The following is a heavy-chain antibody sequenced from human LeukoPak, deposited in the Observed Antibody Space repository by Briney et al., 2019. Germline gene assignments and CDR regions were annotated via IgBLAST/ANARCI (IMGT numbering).Heavy chain of an antibody. CDR2: ISAYNGNT. Sequence: AASVKVSCKASGYTFTSYGISRVRQAPGQGLEWMGWISAYNGNTNYAQKLQGRVTMTTDTSTSTAYMELRSLRSGDTAVYYCARDHRIAAAGRVDYWGQGTLVTVSS. CDR1: GYTFTSYG. J-gene: IGHJ4*02. D-gene: IGHD6-13*01. CDR3: ARDHRIAAAGRVDY. V-gene: IGHV1-18*01.